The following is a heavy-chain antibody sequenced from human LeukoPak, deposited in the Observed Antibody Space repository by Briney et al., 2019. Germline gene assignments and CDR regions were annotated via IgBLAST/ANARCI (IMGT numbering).Heavy chain of an antibody. J-gene: IGHJ5*02. V-gene: IGHV4-4*07. D-gene: IGHD4-17*01. CDR2: IYSSGST. CDR1: GGSIRSYY. Sequence: SETLSLTCTVSGGSIRSYYWAWTRQPAGKGLEWIGRIYSSGSTNYNPSLKSRVIMSVDTSKNQFSLKLSSVTAADTAVYYCAREDYGDGNWFDPWGQGTLVTVSS. CDR3: AREDYGDGNWFDP.